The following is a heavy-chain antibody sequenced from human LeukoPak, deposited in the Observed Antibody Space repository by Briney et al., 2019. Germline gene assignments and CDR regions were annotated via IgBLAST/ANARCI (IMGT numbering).Heavy chain of an antibody. J-gene: IGHJ6*02. V-gene: IGHV1-69*13. Sequence: ASVKDSCKASGGAFSSYAISWVRQAPGQGLEWMGGIILIFGTANYAQKFKGRVTITAAESKSTSYLKLSSLRSEDTAVYYCARGSCTNGVCYRSYYYYGMDVWGQGTTVTVSS. CDR2: IILIFGTA. CDR1: GGAFSSYA. CDR3: ARGSCTNGVCYRSYYYYGMDV. D-gene: IGHD2-8*01.